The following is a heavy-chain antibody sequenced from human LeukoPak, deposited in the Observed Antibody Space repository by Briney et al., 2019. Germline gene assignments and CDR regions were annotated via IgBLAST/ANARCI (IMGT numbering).Heavy chain of an antibody. CDR2: INTATGNP. Sequence: ASVKVSCRASGYTFTGYALNWVRQAPGQGLEWMGWINTATGNPTYAQGFTGRFVFSLDTSVSTAYLQISSLKAEDTAVYYCARNHNGDYASQYNYWGQGTLVTVSS. J-gene: IGHJ4*02. D-gene: IGHD4-17*01. V-gene: IGHV7-4-1*02. CDR1: GYTFTGYA. CDR3: ARNHNGDYASQYNY.